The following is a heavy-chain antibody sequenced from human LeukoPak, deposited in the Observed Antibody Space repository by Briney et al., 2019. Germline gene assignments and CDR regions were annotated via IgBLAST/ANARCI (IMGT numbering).Heavy chain of an antibody. CDR2: IYTSGST. CDR1: GGSISSYY. CDR3: ARVRSKEPLRTLFDY. V-gene: IGHV4-4*07. D-gene: IGHD5-12*01. J-gene: IGHJ4*02. Sequence: PSETLSLTCTVSGGSISSYYWSWIRQPAGKGLEWIGRIYTSGSTNYNPSLKSRVTMSVDTSKNQFSLKLSSLTAADTAVYYCARVRSKEPLRTLFDYWGQGTLVTVSS.